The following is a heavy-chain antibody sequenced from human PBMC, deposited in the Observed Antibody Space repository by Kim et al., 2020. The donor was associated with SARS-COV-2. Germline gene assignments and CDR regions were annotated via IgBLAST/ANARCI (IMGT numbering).Heavy chain of an antibody. CDR1: GFTFSSYG. V-gene: IGHV3-30*18. J-gene: IGHJ4*02. CDR2: ISYDGSNK. D-gene: IGHD1-26*01. Sequence: GGSLRLSCAASGFTFSSYGMHWVRQAPGKGLEWVAVISYDGSNKYYADSVKGRFTISRDNSKNTLYLQMNSLRAEDTAVYYCAKGNERSYGAFDYWGQGTLVTVSS. CDR3: AKGNERSYGAFDY.